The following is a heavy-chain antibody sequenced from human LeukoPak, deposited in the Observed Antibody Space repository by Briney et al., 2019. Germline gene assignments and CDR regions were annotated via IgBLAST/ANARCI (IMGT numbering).Heavy chain of an antibody. Sequence: GGSLRLSCAASGFTFSSYWMHWVRQAPGKGLVWVSRINSDGCSTSYADSVKGRFTISRDNAKNTLYLQMNSLRAEDTAVYYCARVPRQSIAPDYWGQGTLVTVSS. D-gene: IGHD6-6*01. V-gene: IGHV3-74*01. CDR1: GFTFSSYW. CDR2: INSDGCST. J-gene: IGHJ4*02. CDR3: ARVPRQSIAPDY.